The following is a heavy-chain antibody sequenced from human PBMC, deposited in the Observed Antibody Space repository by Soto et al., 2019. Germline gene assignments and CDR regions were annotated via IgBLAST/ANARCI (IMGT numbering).Heavy chain of an antibody. CDR2: ISGGGDTT. V-gene: IGHV3-23*01. CDR3: AKLRDFVVLPAGILDY. Sequence: EVQLLESGGGLVQPGGSLRLTSAASGFTFSSYGISWIRLSPGKGLEWVSVISGGGDTTYYTPSVKGRFTISRDDFRNTLYLQMNSLRTEDTALYYCAKLRDFVVLPAGILDYWGPGTLVTVSS. J-gene: IGHJ4*02. D-gene: IGHD2-8*01. CDR1: GFTFSSYG.